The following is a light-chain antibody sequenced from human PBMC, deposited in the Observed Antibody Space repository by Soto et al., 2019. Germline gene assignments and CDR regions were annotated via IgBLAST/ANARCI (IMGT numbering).Light chain of an antibody. CDR3: ISYIPSTTTHWV. V-gene: IGLV2-14*01. CDR2: EVR. J-gene: IGLJ3*02. CDR1: NRDVGSYNL. Sequence: QSALTQPASVSGSPGQSITIACTGTNRDVGSYNLVSWYQQRPGEAPKLIISEVRNRPSGISYRFTGSKSGNTASLTISGLQAEDEADYYCISYIPSTTTHWVFGGGTKVTVL.